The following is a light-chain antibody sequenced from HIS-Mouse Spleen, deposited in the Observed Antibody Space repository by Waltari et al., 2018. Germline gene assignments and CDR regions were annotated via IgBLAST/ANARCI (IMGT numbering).Light chain of an antibody. CDR1: QSLLHSNGYNY. V-gene: IGKV2-28*01. CDR3: MQALQTIFT. J-gene: IGKJ3*01. CDR2: LGS. Sequence: DIVMTQSPLSLPVTPGEPASISCRSSQSLLHSNGYNYLDWYLQKPGQSPQPLIYLGSNRASGVPDRFSGSGSGTDFTLKISRVEAEDVGVYYCMQALQTIFTFGPGTKVDIK.